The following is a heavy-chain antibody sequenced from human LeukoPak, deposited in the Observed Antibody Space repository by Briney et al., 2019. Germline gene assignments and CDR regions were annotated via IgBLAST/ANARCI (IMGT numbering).Heavy chain of an antibody. Sequence: PSETLSLTCTVSGGSISSYYWSWIRQPAGKGLEWIGRIYTSGSTNYNPSLKSRVTMSVDTSNNQFSLKLSSVTAADTAVYYCARVSRYDFWSGYYVFDYWGQGTLVTVSS. J-gene: IGHJ4*02. CDR2: IYTSGST. CDR3: ARVSRYDFWSGYYVFDY. V-gene: IGHV4-4*07. D-gene: IGHD3-3*01. CDR1: GGSISSYY.